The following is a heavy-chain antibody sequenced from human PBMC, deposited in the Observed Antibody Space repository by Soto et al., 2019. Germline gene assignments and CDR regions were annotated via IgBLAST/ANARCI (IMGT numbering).Heavy chain of an antibody. CDR3: ARAYFSSAYCGGDCYSGVEEFDS. D-gene: IGHD2-21*02. CDR1: GASIYTYY. V-gene: IGHV4-59*01. J-gene: IGHJ4*02. CDR2: ISDGGST. Sequence: SETLSLTCNVSGASIYTYYWNWIRQSPGKGLEWIGYISDGGSTNYNPSLESRVTISLDTSKNQFSLKLSSVTAADTAVYYCARAYFSSAYCGGDCYSGVEEFDSWGQGTLVTVSS.